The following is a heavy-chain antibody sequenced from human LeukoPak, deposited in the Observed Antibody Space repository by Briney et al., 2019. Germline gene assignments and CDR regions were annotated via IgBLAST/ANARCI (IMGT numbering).Heavy chain of an antibody. D-gene: IGHD2-8*01. CDR2: ISSSSSYI. CDR1: GFTFSSYS. V-gene: IGHV3-21*01. CDR3: ARNGEMAINNWFDP. J-gene: IGHJ5*02. Sequence: PGGSLRLSCAASGFTFSSYSMNWVRQAPGKGLEWVSSISSSSSYIYYADSVKGRFTISRDNAKNSLYLQMNSLRAEDTAVYYCARNGEMAINNWFDPWGQGTLVTVSS.